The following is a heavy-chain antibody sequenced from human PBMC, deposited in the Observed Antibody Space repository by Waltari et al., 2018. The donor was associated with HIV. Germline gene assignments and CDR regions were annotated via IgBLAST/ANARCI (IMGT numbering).Heavy chain of an antibody. Sequence: QVQLVQSGAEVKKPGSSVKVSCKASGGTFSSYAISWVRQAPGQGLEWMGRIIPILGIANYAQKFQGRVKITADKSTSTAYMELSSLRSEDTAVYYCARPTMAYYGMDVWGQGTTVTVSS. V-gene: IGHV1-69*04. CDR1: GGTFSSYA. D-gene: IGHD3-10*01. CDR3: ARPTMAYYGMDV. CDR2: IIPILGIA. J-gene: IGHJ6*02.